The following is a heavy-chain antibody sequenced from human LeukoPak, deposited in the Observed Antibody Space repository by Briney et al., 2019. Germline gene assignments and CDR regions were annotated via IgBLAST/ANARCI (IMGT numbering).Heavy chain of an antibody. CDR1: GFTFSSYS. Sequence: GGSLRLSCAASGFTFSSYSMNWVRQAPGKGLEWVSYISSSSSTIYYADSVKGRFTISRDNAKNSLYLQMNSLRAEDTAVYYCARDFFRYSGSYSNWFDPWGQGTLVTVSS. V-gene: IGHV3-48*04. D-gene: IGHD1-26*01. CDR3: ARDFFRYSGSYSNWFDP. CDR2: ISSSSSTI. J-gene: IGHJ5*02.